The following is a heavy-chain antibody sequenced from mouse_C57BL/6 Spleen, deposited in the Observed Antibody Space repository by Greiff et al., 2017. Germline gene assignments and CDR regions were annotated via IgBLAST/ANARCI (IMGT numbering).Heavy chain of an antibody. V-gene: IGHV5-4*01. J-gene: IGHJ2*01. Sequence: DVQLVESGGGLVKPGGSLKLSCAASGFTFSSYAMSWVRQTPEKRLEWVATISDGGSYTYYPDNVKGRFTISRDNAKKHLYLQMSHLKSEDTAMYYCARVRVPYDGTYFDYWGQGTTLTVSS. CDR2: ISDGGSYT. CDR1: GFTFSSYA. D-gene: IGHD2-3*01. CDR3: ARVRVPYDGTYFDY.